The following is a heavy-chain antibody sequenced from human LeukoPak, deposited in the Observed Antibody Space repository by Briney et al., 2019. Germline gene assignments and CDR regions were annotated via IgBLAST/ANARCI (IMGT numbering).Heavy chain of an antibody. V-gene: IGHV4-34*01. J-gene: IGHJ6*02. Sequence: PSETLSLTCAVYGGSFSGYYWSWIRQPPGKGLEWIGEINHSGSTNCNPSLKSRVTISVDTSKNQFSLKLSSVTAADTAVYYCARFPLYGDYYYYYGMDVRGQGTTVTVSS. D-gene: IGHD4-17*01. CDR2: INHSGST. CDR1: GGSFSGYY. CDR3: ARFPLYGDYYYYYGMDV.